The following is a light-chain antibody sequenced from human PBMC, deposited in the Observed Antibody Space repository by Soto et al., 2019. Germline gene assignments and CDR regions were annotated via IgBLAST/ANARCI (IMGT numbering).Light chain of an antibody. CDR3: FSYAGSYSFV. V-gene: IGLV2-11*01. CDR2: DVK. CDR1: SSDVGGYSY. J-gene: IGLJ1*01. Sequence: QSALTQPRSVSGSPGQSVTIPCTGTSSDVGGYSYVSWYQQHPGKAPKLMMYDVKTRPSGIPDRSSGSKSGNTASLTISGLQAEDEADYYCFSYAGSYSFVFGRGTKLTVL.